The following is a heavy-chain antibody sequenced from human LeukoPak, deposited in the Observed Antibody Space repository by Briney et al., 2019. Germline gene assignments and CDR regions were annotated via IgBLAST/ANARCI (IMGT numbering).Heavy chain of an antibody. CDR2: IYYSGST. CDR1: GGSISSGGYY. Sequence: SETLSLTCTVSGGSISSGGYYWSWIRQHPGKGLEWIGYIYYSGSTYYNPSLKSRVTISVDTSKNQFSLKLSSVTAADTAVYYCARSSTSCYDWVCAYYYYYMDVWGKGTTVTVSS. V-gene: IGHV4-31*03. D-gene: IGHD2-2*01. CDR3: ARSSTSCYDWVCAYYYYYMDV. J-gene: IGHJ6*03.